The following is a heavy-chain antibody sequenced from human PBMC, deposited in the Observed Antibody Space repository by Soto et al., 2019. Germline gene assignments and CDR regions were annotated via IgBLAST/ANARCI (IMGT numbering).Heavy chain of an antibody. V-gene: IGHV4-59*08. Sequence: PSETLSLTCTVSGGSISSYYWSWIRQPPGKGLEWIGYIYYRGSTYYTPSLKSRVTISVDTSKNQFSLKLSSVTAAETAVYYCARQSSGWYNWFDPWGQGTLVTVSS. CDR3: ARQSSGWYNWFDP. CDR2: IYYRGST. J-gene: IGHJ5*02. D-gene: IGHD6-19*01. CDR1: GGSISSYY.